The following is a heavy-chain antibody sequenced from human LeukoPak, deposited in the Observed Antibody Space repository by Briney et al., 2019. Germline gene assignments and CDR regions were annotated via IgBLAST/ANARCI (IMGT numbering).Heavy chain of an antibody. V-gene: IGHV4-34*01. CDR2: INHSGST. CDR1: GGSFSGYY. D-gene: IGHD3-3*01. J-gene: IGHJ6*02. Sequence: KSSETLSLTCAVHGGSFSGYYWSWIRQPPGKGLEWIGEINHSGSTNYNPSLKSRVTISVDTSKNQFSLKLRSVTAADTAVYYCARVSDYDFWSGYNGMEVWGQGTTVTVSS. CDR3: ARVSDYDFWSGYNGMEV.